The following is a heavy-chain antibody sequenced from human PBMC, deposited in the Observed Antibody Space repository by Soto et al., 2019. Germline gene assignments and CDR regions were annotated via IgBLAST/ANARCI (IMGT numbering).Heavy chain of an antibody. Sequence: GGSLRLSCAASGFTFSSYAMHWVRQAPGKGLEWVAVISYDGSNKYYADSVKGRFTISRDNSKNTLYLQMNSLRAEDTAVYYCARVLNRGYYDSSGYWEFDYWGQGTLVTVSS. J-gene: IGHJ4*02. D-gene: IGHD3-22*01. CDR2: ISYDGSNK. CDR3: ARVLNRGYYDSSGYWEFDY. CDR1: GFTFSSYA. V-gene: IGHV3-30-3*01.